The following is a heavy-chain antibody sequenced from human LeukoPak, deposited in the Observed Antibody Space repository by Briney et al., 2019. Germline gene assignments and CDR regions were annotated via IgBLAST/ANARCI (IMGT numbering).Heavy chain of an antibody. Sequence: PSETLSLTCTVSGGSISSGFYYWSWIRQPAGKGLEWIGRIYTSGSTNYNPSLKSRISISVDTSKNQFSLKLSSVTAADTAVYYCARDQGGYVLDYWGQGTLVTVSS. CDR2: IYTSGST. CDR3: ARDQGGYVLDY. CDR1: GGSISSGFYY. D-gene: IGHD5-12*01. V-gene: IGHV4-61*02. J-gene: IGHJ4*02.